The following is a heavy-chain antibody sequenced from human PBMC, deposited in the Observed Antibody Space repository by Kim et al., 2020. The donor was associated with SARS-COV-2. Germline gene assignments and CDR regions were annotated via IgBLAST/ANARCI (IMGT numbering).Heavy chain of an antibody. CDR3: ARHLVPVVPADWFDP. Sequence: SFQGHVTISADKSISTAYLQWSSLKASDTAMYYCARHLVPVVPADWFDPWGQGTLVTVSS. D-gene: IGHD2-2*01. J-gene: IGHJ5*02. V-gene: IGHV5-10-1*01.